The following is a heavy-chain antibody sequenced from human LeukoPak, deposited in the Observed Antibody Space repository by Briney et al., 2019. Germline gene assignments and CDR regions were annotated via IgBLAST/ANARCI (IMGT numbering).Heavy chain of an antibody. CDR2: INHSGST. D-gene: IGHD6-19*01. CDR3: ARTSWLAGTNFDY. J-gene: IGHJ4*02. V-gene: IGHV4-34*01. Sequence: SETLSLTCTVYGGSFSGFYWSWIRQPPGKGLEWIGEINHSGSTNYNPSLKSRVTISVDTSKNQFSLKLSSVTAADTAVYYCARTSWLAGTNFDYWGQGTLVTVS. CDR1: GGSFSGFY.